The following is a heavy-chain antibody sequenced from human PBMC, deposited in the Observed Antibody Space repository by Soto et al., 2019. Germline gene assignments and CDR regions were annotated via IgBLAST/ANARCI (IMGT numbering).Heavy chain of an antibody. D-gene: IGHD6-13*01. CDR2: MNPNSGNT. CDR1: GYTFTSYD. Sequence: ASVKVSCKASGYTFTSYDINWVRQATGQGLEWMGWMNPNSGNTGYAQKFQGRVTMTRNTSTSTAYMELSSLRSEDTAVYYCARGGTSSWAVYYYYYYGMDVWGQGTTVTVSS. V-gene: IGHV1-8*01. CDR3: ARGGTSSWAVYYYYYYGMDV. J-gene: IGHJ6*02.